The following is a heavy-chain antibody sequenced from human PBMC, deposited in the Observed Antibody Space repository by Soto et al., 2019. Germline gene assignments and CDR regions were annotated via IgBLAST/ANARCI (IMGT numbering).Heavy chain of an antibody. CDR2: IKQDGSEK. V-gene: IGHV3-7*01. CDR1: GFTFSSYW. D-gene: IGHD4-17*01. J-gene: IGHJ6*02. CDR3: ARDRXPYGDYREDYYYYGMDV. Sequence: LRLSCAASGFTFSSYWMIWVRQAPGKGLEWVANIKQDGSEKYYVDSVKGRFTISRDNAKNSLYLQMNSLRAEDTAVYYCARDRXPYGDYREDYYYYGMDVWGQGTTVTVSS.